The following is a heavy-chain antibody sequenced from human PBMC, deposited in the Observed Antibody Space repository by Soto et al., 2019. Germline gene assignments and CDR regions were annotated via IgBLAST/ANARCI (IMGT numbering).Heavy chain of an antibody. V-gene: IGHV4-31*03. Sequence: QVQLQESGPGLVKPSQTLSLTCTVSGASIGSGTYYWHWIRQHPGKGLEWIGWLSRSGGTYYNPSLRSRMSISVATSKDQFSLRLTPVTAAETAVYYCARGTRPDTRFGESIFDFWGQGTLVTVSS. CDR2: LSRSGGT. J-gene: IGHJ4*02. CDR3: ARGTRPDTRFGESIFDF. D-gene: IGHD3-10*01. CDR1: GASIGSGTYY.